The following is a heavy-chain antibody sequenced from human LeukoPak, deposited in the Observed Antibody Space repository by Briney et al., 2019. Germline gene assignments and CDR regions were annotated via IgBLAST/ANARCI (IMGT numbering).Heavy chain of an antibody. CDR3: ARSDFWSVILDY. CDR1: GYSISSGYY. CDR2: IYHSGST. D-gene: IGHD3-3*01. V-gene: IGHV4-38-2*01. Sequence: PSETLSLTCAVSGYSISSGYYWGWIRQPPGKGLEWIGRIYHSGSTYYNPSLKSRVTISVDPSKNPFSLNLTSVPATDTAVYDCARSDFWSVILDYWGQGTLVTVSS. J-gene: IGHJ4*02.